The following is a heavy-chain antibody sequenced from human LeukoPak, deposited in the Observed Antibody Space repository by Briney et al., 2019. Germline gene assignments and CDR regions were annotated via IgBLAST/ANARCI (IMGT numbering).Heavy chain of an antibody. D-gene: IGHD3-10*01. V-gene: IGHV3-23*01. CDR3: ARGAPRWFGVNWFDP. CDR1: GLTFNYYA. CDR2: ISVLGSGT. Sequence: GGSLRLSCAASGLTFNYYAMSWVRQAPGKGLEWVSGISVLGSGTYYGDSVRGRFTISRDNSKNSLYLQMNSLRAEDTAVYYCARGAPRWFGVNWFDPWGQGTLVTVSS. J-gene: IGHJ5*02.